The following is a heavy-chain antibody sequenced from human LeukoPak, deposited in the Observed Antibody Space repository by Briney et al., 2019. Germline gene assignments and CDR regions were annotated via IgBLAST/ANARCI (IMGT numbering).Heavy chain of an antibody. CDR2: ISGSGGST. CDR3: ARDALSGSYSNYFDY. CDR1: GFTFSTYA. V-gene: IGHV3-23*01. J-gene: IGHJ4*02. Sequence: GGSLRLSCAASGFTFSTYAMSWVRQAPGKGLEWVSAISGSGGSTYYADSVKGRFTISRDNSKNTLYLQMNSLRAEDTAVYYCARDALSGSYSNYFDYWGQGTLVTVSS. D-gene: IGHD1-26*01.